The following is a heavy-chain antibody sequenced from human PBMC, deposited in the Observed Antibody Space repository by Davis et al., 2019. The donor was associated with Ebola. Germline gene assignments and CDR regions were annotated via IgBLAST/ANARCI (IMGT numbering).Heavy chain of an antibody. CDR1: GYTFTGYY. Sequence: ASVKVSCKASGYTFTGYYMHWVRQAPGQGLEWMGWINPNSGGTNYAQKFQGRVTITRDTSISTAYMELSRLRSDDTAVYYCARTSATTVTLNYYGMDVWGQGTTVTVSS. V-gene: IGHV1-2*02. CDR3: ARTSATTVTLNYYGMDV. CDR2: INPNSGGT. D-gene: IGHD4-17*01. J-gene: IGHJ6*02.